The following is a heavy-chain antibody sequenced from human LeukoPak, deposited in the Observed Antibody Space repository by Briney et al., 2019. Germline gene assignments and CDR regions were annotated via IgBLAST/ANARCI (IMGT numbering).Heavy chain of an antibody. Sequence: PGGSLRLSCAASGFSVSDHYLTWVRQAPGKGLEWVSVIYSAGTTYYSDSVKGRFTISRDSSKNTLYLQMNSLRAEDTAMYYCARIALSGWHVQNWGQGTLVIVSS. CDR1: GFSVSDHY. V-gene: IGHV3-53*01. D-gene: IGHD6-19*01. CDR2: IYSAGTT. J-gene: IGHJ1*01. CDR3: ARIALSGWHVQN.